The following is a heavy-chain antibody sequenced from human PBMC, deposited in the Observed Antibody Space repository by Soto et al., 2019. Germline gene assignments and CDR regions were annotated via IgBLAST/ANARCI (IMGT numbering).Heavy chain of an antibody. CDR1: GGTFSSYA. V-gene: IGHV1-69*05. CDR2: IIPIFGTA. J-gene: IGHJ4*02. CDR3: ARGPKSGNYFLSFFDY. D-gene: IGHD1-26*01. Sequence: SVKVSCKASGGTFSSYAISWVRQAPGQGLEWMGGIIPIFGTANYAQKFQGRVSITRDTSASTAYMELSSLRSEDTAIYYCARGPKSGNYFLSFFDYWGQG.